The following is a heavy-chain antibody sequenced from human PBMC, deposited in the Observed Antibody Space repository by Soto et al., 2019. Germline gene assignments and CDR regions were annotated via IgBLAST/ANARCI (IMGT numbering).Heavy chain of an antibody. J-gene: IGHJ6*02. V-gene: IGHV3-13*01. CDR2: IGSGGDT. CDR1: GFTLSSYD. Sequence: EVQLVESGGGLVQPGGSLRLSCAASGFTLSSYDIHWVRQATGEGLAWVSGIGSGGDTLYADSVKGQFIISREDGKNSLYLQMNNLRVGDTAVYYCTRKTPPTGMEVWGQGATVTVSS. D-gene: IGHD3-9*01. CDR3: TRKTPPTGMEV.